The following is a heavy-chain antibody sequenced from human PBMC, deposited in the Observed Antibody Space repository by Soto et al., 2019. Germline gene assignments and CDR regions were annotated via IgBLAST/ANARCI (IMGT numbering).Heavy chain of an antibody. J-gene: IGHJ5*02. CDR3: ARASGLSIYNWFDP. V-gene: IGHV4-59*01. D-gene: IGHD3-10*01. CDR2: IYFSGST. Sequence: PSETLSLTCSISNGSIGGFYWNWIRQSPEKGLEWIGQIYFSGSTIYSPSFQSRVTLSVDSSKSQVALRLTSVTAADTAVYFCARASGLSIYNWFDPWGQGILVTVPQ. CDR1: NGSIGGFY.